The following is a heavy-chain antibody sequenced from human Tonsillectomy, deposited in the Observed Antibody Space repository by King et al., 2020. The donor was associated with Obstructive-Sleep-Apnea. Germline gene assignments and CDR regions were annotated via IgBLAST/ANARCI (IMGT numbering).Heavy chain of an antibody. CDR3: ARVFGGYDTAGY. Sequence: VQLVESGGGLVQPGGSLRLSCAASGFTFRSYWRSWVRQSPGKGLEWVANLRNDGSEKNYVDSVKGRFTISRDNAKDSLFLQMNNLRAEDTAVFYCARVFGGYDTAGYWGQGTLVTVSS. J-gene: IGHJ4*02. CDR2: LRNDGSEK. CDR1: GFTFRSYW. V-gene: IGHV3-7*01. D-gene: IGHD5-12*01.